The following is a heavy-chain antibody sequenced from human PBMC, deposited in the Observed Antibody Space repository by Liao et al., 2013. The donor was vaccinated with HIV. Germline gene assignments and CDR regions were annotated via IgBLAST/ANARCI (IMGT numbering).Heavy chain of an antibody. CDR2: IYYSGST. CDR3: ARPRAMCGGDCRNWFDP. J-gene: IGHJ5*02. D-gene: IGHD2-21*01. CDR1: GGSISSSSYY. V-gene: IGHV4-39*07. Sequence: QLQLQESGPGLVKPSETLSLTCTVSGGSISSSSYYWGWIRQPPGKGLEWIGSIYYSGSTYYNPSLKSRVTISVDTSKNQFSLKLSSVTAADTAVYYCARPRAMCGGDCRNWFDPWGQGTLVTVSS.